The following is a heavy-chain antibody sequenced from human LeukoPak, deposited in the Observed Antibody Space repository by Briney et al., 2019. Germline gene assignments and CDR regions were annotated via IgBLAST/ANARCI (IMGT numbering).Heavy chain of an antibody. D-gene: IGHD3-10*01. CDR2: ISWNSGSI. CDR1: GFTFDDYA. V-gene: IGHV3-9*01. Sequence: GRSLRLSCAASGFTFDDYAMHWVRHAPGKGLEWVSGISWNSGSIGYADSVKGRFTISRDNAKNSLYLQMNSLRAEDTALYYCAKGVTMVRGVITGGGFDYWGQGTLVTVSS. CDR3: AKGVTMVRGVITGGGFDY. J-gene: IGHJ4*02.